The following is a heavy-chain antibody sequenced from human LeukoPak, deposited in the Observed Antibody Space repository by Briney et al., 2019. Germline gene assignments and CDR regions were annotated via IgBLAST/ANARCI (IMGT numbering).Heavy chain of an antibody. CDR1: GFTFSSYA. D-gene: IGHD3-3*01. CDR3: AKFYDFWSGYLDY. V-gene: IGHV3-23*01. CDR2: ISGSGGST. J-gene: IGHJ4*02. Sequence: GGSLRLSCAASGFTFSSYAMSWVRQAPGKGLEWVSAISGSGGSTYYADPVKGRFTISRDNSKNTLYLQMNSLRAEDTAVYYCAKFYDFWSGYLDYWGQGTLVTVSS.